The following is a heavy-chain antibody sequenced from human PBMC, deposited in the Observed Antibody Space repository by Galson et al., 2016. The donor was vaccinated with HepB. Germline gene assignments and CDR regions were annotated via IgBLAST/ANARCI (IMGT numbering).Heavy chain of an antibody. CDR2: IHPGDSKT. J-gene: IGHJ4*02. D-gene: IGHD2-15*01. CDR3: ARHKDMNTWDYFDY. CDR1: GSNFANYW. Sequence: QSGAEVTKPGESLKISCKGSGSNFANYWVAWVRQMPGKGLEWMGIIHPGDSKTGYSPSFQGQVTISADKSFSTAYLQWSSLKASDTAMYYCARHKDMNTWDYFDYWGQGTLVTVST. V-gene: IGHV5-51*01.